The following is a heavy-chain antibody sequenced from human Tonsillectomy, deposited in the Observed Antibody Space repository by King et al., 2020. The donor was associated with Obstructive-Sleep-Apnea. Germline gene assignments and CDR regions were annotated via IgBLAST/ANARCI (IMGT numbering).Heavy chain of an antibody. D-gene: IGHD5-18*01. CDR2: IYYSGST. V-gene: IGHV4-61*01. Sequence: VPLQESGPGLVKPSETLSLTCTVSGGSVSSGSYYWSWIRQPPGKGLEWIGYIYYSGSTNYNPSLKSRVTISVDTSKNQFSLKLSSVTAADTAVYYCAGYSYGYAFDYWGQGTLVTVSS. J-gene: IGHJ4*02. CDR1: GGSVSSGSYY. CDR3: AGYSYGYAFDY.